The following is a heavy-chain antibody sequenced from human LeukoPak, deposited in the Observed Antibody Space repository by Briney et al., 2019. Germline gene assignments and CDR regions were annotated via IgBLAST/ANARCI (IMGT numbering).Heavy chain of an antibody. CDR3: ASFFTMFREVFDY. J-gene: IGHJ4*02. Sequence: SVKVSCKASGGTFSCYAISWVRQAPGQGLEWMGRIIPIFGTANYAQKFQGRVTITTDESTSTAYMELSSLRSEDTAVYYCASFFTMFREVFDYWGKGTRSPSPQ. V-gene: IGHV1-69*05. CDR2: IIPIFGTA. D-gene: IGHD3-10*01. CDR1: GGTFSCYA.